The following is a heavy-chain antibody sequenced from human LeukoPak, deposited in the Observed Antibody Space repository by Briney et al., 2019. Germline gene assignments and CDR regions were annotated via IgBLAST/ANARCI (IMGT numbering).Heavy chain of an antibody. J-gene: IGHJ3*02. D-gene: IGHD6-6*01. CDR1: GFTFSDYY. Sequence: GGSLRLSCAASGFTFSDYYMSWIRQAPGKGLEWVSYISSSGSTIYYADSVKGRFTTSRDNAKNSLYLQMNSLRAEDTAVYYCARAKESIAAHDAFDIWGQGATVTVSS. V-gene: IGHV3-11*04. CDR3: ARAKESIAAHDAFDI. CDR2: ISSSGSTI.